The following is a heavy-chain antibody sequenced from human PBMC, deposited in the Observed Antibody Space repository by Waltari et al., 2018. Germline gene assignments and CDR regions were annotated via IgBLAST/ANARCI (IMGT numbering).Heavy chain of an antibody. J-gene: IGHJ4*02. Sequence: QLQLQESGPGLVKPSETLSLTCFVSGDSMNSRSYSWGWIRQSPGRGLEWVGQMYFTGLSEYNPSLRSRVSISIDRSKSQFSLTLTSLTAADTAVYHCARLDPNGFDDSWGQGTLVTVST. D-gene: IGHD2-8*01. CDR2: MYFTGLS. CDR1: GDSMNSRSYS. CDR3: ARLDPNGFDDS. V-gene: IGHV4-39*01.